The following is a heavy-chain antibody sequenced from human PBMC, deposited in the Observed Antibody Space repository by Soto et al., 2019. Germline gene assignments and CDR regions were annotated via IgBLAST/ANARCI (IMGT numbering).Heavy chain of an antibody. CDR3: ARLRGSSNWETPS. CDR1: GFTFSSST. Sequence: EVQLVESGGGLVQPGGSLRLSCAASGFTFSSSTMNWVRQAPGKGLEWVSYISSSSIAIYYAESVKGRLTISRDNAKNSLYLQINSLRAEDTAVYYCARLRGSSNWETPSWGQGTLVTVSS. V-gene: IGHV3-48*01. CDR2: ISSSSIAI. D-gene: IGHD6-13*01. J-gene: IGHJ4*02.